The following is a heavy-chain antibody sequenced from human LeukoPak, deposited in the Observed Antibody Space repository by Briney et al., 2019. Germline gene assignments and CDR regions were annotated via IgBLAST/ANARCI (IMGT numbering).Heavy chain of an antibody. CDR1: GFTFSSYW. D-gene: IGHD2-8*02. CDR3: ARLVGNPRNKAFDY. V-gene: IGHV3-7*01. Sequence: GGSLRLSCTASGFTFSSYWMSWVRQAPGKGLEWVANIKQDGSEKYYVDSVKGRFTISRDNAKNSLYLQMNSLRAEDTAVYYCARLVGNPRNKAFDYWGQGTLVTVSS. J-gene: IGHJ4*02. CDR2: IKQDGSEK.